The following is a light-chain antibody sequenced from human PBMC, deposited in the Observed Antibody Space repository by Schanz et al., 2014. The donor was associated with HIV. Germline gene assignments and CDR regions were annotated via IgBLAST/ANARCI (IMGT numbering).Light chain of an antibody. CDR2: DAS. V-gene: IGKV3-20*01. CDR3: QQYGSSRIT. J-gene: IGKJ5*01. Sequence: EIVMTQSPATLSVYPGERATLSCRASQSVSSSYLAWYQQKPGQAPRLLIYDASNRATGIPARFSGSGSGTDFTLTISSLEPEDFAVYYCQQYGSSRITFGQGTRLEIK. CDR1: QSVSSSY.